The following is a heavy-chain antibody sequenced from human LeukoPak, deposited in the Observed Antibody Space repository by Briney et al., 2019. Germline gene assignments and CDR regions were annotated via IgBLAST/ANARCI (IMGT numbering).Heavy chain of an antibody. CDR3: ASTGYSYGKPDY. CDR2: IYYSGST. V-gene: IGHV4-4*02. J-gene: IGHJ4*02. D-gene: IGHD5-18*01. CDR1: GGSISSSNW. Sequence: SETLSLTCAVSGGSISSSNWWSWVRQPPGKGLEWIASIYYSGSTYYNPSLKSRVAISVDTSKNQFSLKLSSVTAADTAVYYCASTGYSYGKPDYWGQGTLVTVSS.